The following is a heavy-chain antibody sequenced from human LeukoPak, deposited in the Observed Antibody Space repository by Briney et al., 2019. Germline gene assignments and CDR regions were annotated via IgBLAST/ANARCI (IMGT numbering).Heavy chain of an antibody. CDR2: IWYDGRKT. J-gene: IGHJ4*02. CDR1: GFKFSDYG. D-gene: IGHD3-22*01. Sequence: PGGSLRLSCAASGFKFSDYGMYWVCQAPGKGLEWVALIWYDGRKTHYGDSVKGRFTVARDNSNNTLHLQMNTLRAEDTAVYYCARGGGYYDSSGYPLLDYWGQGTLVTVSS. V-gene: IGHV3-33*01. CDR3: ARGGGYYDSSGYPLLDY.